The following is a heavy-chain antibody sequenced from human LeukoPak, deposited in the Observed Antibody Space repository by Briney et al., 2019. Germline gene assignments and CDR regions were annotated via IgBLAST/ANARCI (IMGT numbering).Heavy chain of an antibody. J-gene: IGHJ6*04. CDR1: GGTFSSYA. D-gene: IGHD3-10*01. CDR2: IIPIFGTA. V-gene: IGHV1-69*06. CDR3: ARDGGRTMVRGVTRRGMDV. Sequence: ASVKVSCKASGGTFSSYAISWVRQAPGQGLEWMGGIIPIFGTANYAQKFQGRVTITADKSTSTAYMELSSLRSEDTAVYYCARDGGRTMVRGVTRRGMDVWGKGTTVTVSS.